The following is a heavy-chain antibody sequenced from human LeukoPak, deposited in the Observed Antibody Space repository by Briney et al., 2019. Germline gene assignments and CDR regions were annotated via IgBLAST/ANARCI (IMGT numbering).Heavy chain of an antibody. D-gene: IGHD4-11*01. J-gene: IGHJ4*02. CDR1: GSAFSNYW. CDR3: ARDRGYSNFDY. CDR2: MNEDGSEK. V-gene: IGHV3-7*01. Sequence: GGSLRLSCAASGSAFSNYWMSWVRQAPGKGLEWVANMNEDGSEKNYVDSVKGRFTISRDNAQDSLYLQMNSLRAEDTAVYYCARDRGYSNFDYWGQGTLLTVSS.